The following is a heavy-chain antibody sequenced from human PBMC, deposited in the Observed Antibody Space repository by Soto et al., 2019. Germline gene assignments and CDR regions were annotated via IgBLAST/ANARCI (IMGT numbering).Heavy chain of an antibody. CDR3: AKNAVGGFDW. CDR1: RGSMTTGDW. V-gene: IGHV4-4*02. Sequence: QLQESGPGLVKPSGTLSLTCAVSRGSMTTGDWFSWVRQSPGKGLEWIGEIDYGGTTHYKPYLKSRVTISLDKSKHQFFLEFSSSPAADTAVYYCAKNAVGGFDWWGQGTLVTVSS. D-gene: IGHD1-26*01. J-gene: IGHJ4*02. CDR2: IDYGGTT.